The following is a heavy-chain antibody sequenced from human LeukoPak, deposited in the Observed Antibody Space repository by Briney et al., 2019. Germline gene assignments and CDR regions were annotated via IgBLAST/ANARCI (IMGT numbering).Heavy chain of an antibody. D-gene: IGHD6-19*01. CDR2: ISGSGGST. J-gene: IGHJ4*02. Sequence: GGSLRLSCAASGFTVSSNYMSWVRQAPGKGLEWVSAISGSGGSTYYADSVKGRFTISRDNSKNTLYLQMNSLRAEDTAVYYCAKGPLTEVAGTTWDYWGQGTPVTASS. V-gene: IGHV3-23*01. CDR1: GFTVSSNY. CDR3: AKGPLTEVAGTTWDY.